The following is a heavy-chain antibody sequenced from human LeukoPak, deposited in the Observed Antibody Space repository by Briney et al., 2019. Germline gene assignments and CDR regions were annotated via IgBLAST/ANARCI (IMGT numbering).Heavy chain of an antibody. CDR1: SDSISIYY. D-gene: IGHD4-17*01. Sequence: SQSLSLTCTVSSDSISIYYWSCTRLHPGKGLEWMGYINYSGNTNYNPYLKSGVTISVDTSKNQFYLRLSSVTAADTAVYYCAREGRQDYVYFDYWGQGTLVTVSS. CDR2: INYSGNT. V-gene: IGHV4-59*12. CDR3: AREGRQDYVYFDY. J-gene: IGHJ4*02.